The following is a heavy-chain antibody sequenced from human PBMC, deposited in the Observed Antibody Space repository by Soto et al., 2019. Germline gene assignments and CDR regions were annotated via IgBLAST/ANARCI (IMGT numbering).Heavy chain of an antibody. D-gene: IGHD3-22*01. V-gene: IGHV4-31*03. CDR3: ARASSYDSSGYYYDVLYFDY. CDR1: GGSIISSNYY. Sequence: SETLSLTCTVSGGSIISSNYYWGWIRQPPGKGLEWIGYIYYSGSTYYNPSLKSRVTISVDTSKNQFSLKLSSVTAADTAVYYCARASSYDSSGYYYDVLYFDYWGQGTLVTVSS. J-gene: IGHJ4*02. CDR2: IYYSGST.